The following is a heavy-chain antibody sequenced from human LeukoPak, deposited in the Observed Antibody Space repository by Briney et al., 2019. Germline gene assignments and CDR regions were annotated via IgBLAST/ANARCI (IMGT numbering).Heavy chain of an antibody. Sequence: SVKVSCKACGGTFSRYTLNWVRQAPGQGLEWMGGISPLFGSAKYAQKFQGRVTITADESTSTAYMELRSLRSEDTAVYYCARGYAFDYWGQGTLVTVSS. CDR3: ARGYAFDY. D-gene: IGHD3-16*01. CDR2: ISPLFGSA. J-gene: IGHJ4*02. CDR1: GGTFSRYT. V-gene: IGHV1-69*13.